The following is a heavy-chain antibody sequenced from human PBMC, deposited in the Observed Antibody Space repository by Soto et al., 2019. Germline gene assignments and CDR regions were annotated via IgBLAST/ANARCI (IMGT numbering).Heavy chain of an antibody. CDR3: ARGRYYYDSSGSFSFDI. Sequence: SVKVSCKASGGTFSSYAISWVRQAPGQGLEWMGGIIPIFGTANYAQKFQGRVTITADESTSTAYMELSSLRSEDTAVYYCARGRYYYDSSGSFSFDIWGQGTMVTVSS. D-gene: IGHD3-22*01. J-gene: IGHJ3*02. CDR1: GGTFSSYA. V-gene: IGHV1-69*13. CDR2: IIPIFGTA.